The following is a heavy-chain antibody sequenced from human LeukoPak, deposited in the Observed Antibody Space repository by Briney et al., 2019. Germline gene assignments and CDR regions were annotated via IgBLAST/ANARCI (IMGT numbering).Heavy chain of an antibody. D-gene: IGHD3-3*01. CDR3: AKDSYYDFWSGYPRGYYYYGMDV. J-gene: IGHJ6*02. CDR2: IKQDGSEK. V-gene: IGHV3-7*03. Sequence: GGSLRLSCAASGFTFSSYWMSWVRQAPGKGLEWVANIKQDGSEKYYVDSVKGRFTISRDDAKNSLYLQMNSLRAEDTALYYCAKDSYYDFWSGYPRGYYYYGMDVWGQGTTVTVSS. CDR1: GFTFSSYW.